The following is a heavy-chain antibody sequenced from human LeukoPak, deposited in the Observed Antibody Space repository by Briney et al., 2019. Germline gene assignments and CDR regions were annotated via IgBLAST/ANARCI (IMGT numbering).Heavy chain of an antibody. J-gene: IGHJ6*02. CDR3: ARVGGAILLVGEDGMDV. D-gene: IGHD2-15*01. CDR1: GFTFSTYS. V-gene: IGHV3-48*04. CDR2: ISSSSSTV. Sequence: GGSLRLSCAASGFTFSTYSMNWVRQAPGKGLEWVSYISSSSSTVYYADSVKGRFTISRDNTKNSLYLQMNSLRAEDTAVYYCARVGGAILLVGEDGMDVWGQGTTVTVSS.